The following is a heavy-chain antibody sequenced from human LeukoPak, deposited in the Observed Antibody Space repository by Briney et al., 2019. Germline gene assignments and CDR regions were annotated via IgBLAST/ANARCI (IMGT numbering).Heavy chain of an antibody. CDR2: VYNSGDT. D-gene: IGHD3-16*01. J-gene: IGHJ2*01. CDR1: GGSTSSDY. V-gene: IGHV4-59*08. Sequence: SETLSLTCTVSGGSTSSDYWSWIRQSPGEGVEWVGYVYNSGDTGKNPSLKSRVTVLLDTSKNQCSLKLTSVSAADTAVYYCARFKLGAYFDLWGRGTLVTVSS. CDR3: ARFKLGAYFDL.